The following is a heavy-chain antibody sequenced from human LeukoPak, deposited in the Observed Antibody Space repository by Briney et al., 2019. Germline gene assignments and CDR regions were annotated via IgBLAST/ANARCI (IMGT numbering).Heavy chain of an antibody. CDR3: ARHVTVATIPREADH. D-gene: IGHD5-24*01. J-gene: IGHJ4*02. V-gene: IGHV4-4*09. CDR2: IYTSGST. CDR1: GGSISSYY. Sequence: SETLSLTCTVSGGSISSYYWSWIRQPPGKGLEWIGYIYTSGSTNYNPSLKSRVTISVDTSKNQFSLKLSSVTAADTAVYYCARHVTVATIPREADHWGQGTLVTVSS.